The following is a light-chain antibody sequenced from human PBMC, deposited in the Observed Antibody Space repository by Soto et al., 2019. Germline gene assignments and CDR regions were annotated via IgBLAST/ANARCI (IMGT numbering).Light chain of an antibody. Sequence: QSVLTQPPSASGTPGQRVTISCSGSSSNIGSNTVNWYQQLPGTAPKLLIYSNNQRPSGVPDRFSGSKSGTSASLAISGLQSEDEADYYCAAWHDSLNGYVFGTGPTVTVL. CDR2: SNN. CDR1: SSNIGSNT. V-gene: IGLV1-44*01. J-gene: IGLJ1*01. CDR3: AAWHDSLNGYV.